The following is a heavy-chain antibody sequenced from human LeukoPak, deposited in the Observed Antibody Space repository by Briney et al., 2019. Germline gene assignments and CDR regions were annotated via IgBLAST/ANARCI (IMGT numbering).Heavy chain of an antibody. CDR3: AASTVRGRFDY. D-gene: IGHD3-10*01. V-gene: IGHV3-48*03. J-gene: IGHJ4*02. CDR1: GFTFSSYE. CDR2: ISSSGSTI. Sequence: GGSLRLSCAASGFTFSSYEMNWVRQAPGKGLEWVSYISSSGSTIYYADSVKGRCTISRDNAKNSLYLQMNSLRAEDTAVYYCAASTVRGRFDYWGQGTLVTVSS.